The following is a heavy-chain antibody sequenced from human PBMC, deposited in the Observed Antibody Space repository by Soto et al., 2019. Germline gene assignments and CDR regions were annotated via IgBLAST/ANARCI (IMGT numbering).Heavy chain of an antibody. CDR1: GFTFSSYW. V-gene: IGHV3-7*03. D-gene: IGHD2-2*02. J-gene: IGHJ4*02. CDR3: ARVATPISRNDH. CDR2: IKEDGSEK. Sequence: PGGSLRLSCAASGFTFSSYWMTWVRQAPGMGLEWVARIKEDGSEKYYVDSAKGRFTISRDNAKNSLYLQMNSLRPEDTAVYYCARVATPISRNDHWGQGTLVTVSS.